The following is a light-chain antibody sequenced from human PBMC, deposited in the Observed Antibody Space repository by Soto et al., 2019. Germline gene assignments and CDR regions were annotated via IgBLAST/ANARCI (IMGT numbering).Light chain of an antibody. CDR1: QSVGSN. Sequence: EIVLTQSPATLSVSPGERATLSCRTSQSVGSNLAWYQQKPGQAPRLLIYGAFIRAPGFPVTFRGTGSGSEFTLTISSLKSEDGSLYDWQQYDKWPYTFGHGTNLESK. CDR2: GAF. CDR3: QQYDKWPYT. V-gene: IGKV3-15*01. J-gene: IGKJ2*01.